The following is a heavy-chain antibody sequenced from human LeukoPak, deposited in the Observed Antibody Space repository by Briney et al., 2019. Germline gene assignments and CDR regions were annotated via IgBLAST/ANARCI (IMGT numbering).Heavy chain of an antibody. V-gene: IGHV1-69*01. Sequence: SVKVSCKASGGTFSSYAISWVRQAPGQGLEWMGGIIPIFGTANYAQKFQGRVTITADESTSTAYTELSSLRSEDTAVYYCASALYDFWSGYPYYWGQGTLVTVSS. CDR3: ASALYDFWSGYPYY. CDR2: IIPIFGTA. CDR1: GGTFSSYA. J-gene: IGHJ4*02. D-gene: IGHD3-3*01.